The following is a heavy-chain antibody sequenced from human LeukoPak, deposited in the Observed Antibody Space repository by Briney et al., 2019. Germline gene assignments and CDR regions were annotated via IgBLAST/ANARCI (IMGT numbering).Heavy chain of an antibody. D-gene: IGHD6-13*01. CDR3: ATYSSSWYYFDY. CDR2: ISGSGGST. V-gene: IGHV3-23*01. J-gene: IGHJ4*02. CDR1: GFTFSSYA. Sequence: GGSLRLSCAASGFTFSSYAMSWVRQAPGKGLEWVSAISGSGGSTYYADSVKGRFTISRDNSKNTLYLQMNSLRAEDTAVYYCATYSSSWYYFDYWGQGTLVTVSS.